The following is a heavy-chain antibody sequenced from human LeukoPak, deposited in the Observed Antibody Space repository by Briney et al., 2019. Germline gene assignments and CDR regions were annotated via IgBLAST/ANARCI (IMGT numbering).Heavy chain of an antibody. CDR3: ARGPSYYATTGFYSEY. V-gene: IGHV3-21*01. J-gene: IGHJ4*02. Sequence: GGSLRLSCAASGFTFSAYSMNWVRQAPGEGLEWISSISSTSHYTYYADSVTGRFTISRDNARNSLYLQMNSLRAEDTAIYYCARGPSYYATTGFYSEYWGQGILVTVSS. CDR2: ISSTSHYT. CDR1: GFTFSAYS. D-gene: IGHD3-22*01.